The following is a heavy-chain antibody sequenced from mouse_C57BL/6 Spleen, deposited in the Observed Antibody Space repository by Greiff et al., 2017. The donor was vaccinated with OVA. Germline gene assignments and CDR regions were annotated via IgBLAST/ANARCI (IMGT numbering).Heavy chain of an antibody. CDR2: IDPENGDT. D-gene: IGHD1-1*01. CDR3: TTGRYGSCYAWFAY. CDR1: GFNIKDDY. Sequence: EVQLQQSGAELVRPGASVKLSCTASGFNIKDDYMHWVKQRPEQGLEWIGWIDPENGDTEYASKFQGKATITADTSSNTAYLQLSSLTSEDTAVYYCTTGRYGSCYAWFAYWGQGTLVTVSA. V-gene: IGHV14-4*01. J-gene: IGHJ3*01.